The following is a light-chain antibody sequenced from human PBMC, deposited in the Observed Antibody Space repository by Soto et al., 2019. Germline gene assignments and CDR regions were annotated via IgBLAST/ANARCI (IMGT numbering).Light chain of an antibody. CDR1: QTINSW. J-gene: IGKJ1*01. V-gene: IGKV1-5*03. CDR2: KAS. Sequence: DIQMTQSPSTLSASVGDRVTITCRASQTINSWLAWYQQKPGKAPKLLIYKASRLENGVPPRFSGSGSGTEFTLTISSLQPDDFATYYCHQYNSFSWTFGQGTKVDIK. CDR3: HQYNSFSWT.